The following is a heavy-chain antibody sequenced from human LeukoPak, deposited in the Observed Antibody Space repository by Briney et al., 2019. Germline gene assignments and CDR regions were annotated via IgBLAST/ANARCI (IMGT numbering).Heavy chain of an antibody. CDR1: GFTVSSNY. Sequence: GGSLRLSCAVSGFTVSSNYMSWVRQAPGKGLEWVSVIYSGDNTYHAGSVKGRFTISRDISKNTLYLQMNSLRAEDTAVYYCARDDRGVVGPLGYWGQGTLVTVSS. CDR2: IYSGDNT. V-gene: IGHV3-53*01. J-gene: IGHJ4*02. CDR3: ARDDRGVVGPLGY. D-gene: IGHD2-15*01.